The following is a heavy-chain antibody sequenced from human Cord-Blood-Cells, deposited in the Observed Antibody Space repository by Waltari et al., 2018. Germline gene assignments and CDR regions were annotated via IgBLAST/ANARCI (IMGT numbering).Heavy chain of an antibody. J-gene: IGHJ6*02. D-gene: IGHD3-9*01. CDR1: GYTFTGYY. CDR2: INPNSGGT. CDR3: ARGETYYDILTSQNYYYYGMDV. V-gene: IGHV1-2*04. Sequence: QVQLVQSGAEVKKPGASVKVSCKASGYTFTGYYMHWVRQAPGQGLEWMGWINPNSGGTNYAQKFQGWVTMTRDTSISTAYMELSRLRSDDTAVYYCARGETYYDILTSQNYYYYGMDVWGQGTTVTVSS.